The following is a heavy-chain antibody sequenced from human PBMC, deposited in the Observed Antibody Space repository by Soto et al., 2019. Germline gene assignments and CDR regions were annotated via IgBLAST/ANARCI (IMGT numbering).Heavy chain of an antibody. CDR1: GFTFSRYW. CDR3: AKPAVAGPAYYCFDY. V-gene: IGHV3-7*01. D-gene: IGHD6-19*01. CDR2: IKQDGSEI. Sequence: EVQLVESGGGLVQPGGSLRLSCAASGFTFSRYWMTWVRQAPGKGLEWVANIKQDGSEIYYVDSVKGRFTISRDNAENSLYLQMNSLRAEDTAVYYCAKPAVAGPAYYCFDYWGQGTLVTVSS. J-gene: IGHJ4*02.